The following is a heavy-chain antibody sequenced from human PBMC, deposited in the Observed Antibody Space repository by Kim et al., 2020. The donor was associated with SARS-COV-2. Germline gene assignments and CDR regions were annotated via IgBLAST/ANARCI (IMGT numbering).Heavy chain of an antibody. V-gene: IGHV4-34*01. CDR3: AGRIAAARWFDP. Sequence: SETLSLTCAVYGGSFSGYYWSWIRQPPGKGLEWIGEINHSGSTNYNPSLKSRVTISVDTSKNQFSLKLSSVTAADTAVYYCAGRIAAARWFDPWGQGTLVTVSS. J-gene: IGHJ5*02. D-gene: IGHD6-13*01. CDR1: GGSFSGYY. CDR2: INHSGST.